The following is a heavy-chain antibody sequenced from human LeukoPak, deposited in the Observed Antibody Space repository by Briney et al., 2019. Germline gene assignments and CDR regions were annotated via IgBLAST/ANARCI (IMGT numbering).Heavy chain of an antibody. Sequence: GGSLRLSCAASGFTFSSYEMNWVRQAPGKGLEWVSYISNIDSTTHYADSVKGRFTISRDNSKNTLFLQMNSLRAEDTALYYCAKGSSGYFVDLWGQGTLVTVSS. D-gene: IGHD3-22*01. V-gene: IGHV3-48*03. CDR3: AKGSSGYFVDL. CDR2: ISNIDSTT. CDR1: GFTFSSYE. J-gene: IGHJ5*02.